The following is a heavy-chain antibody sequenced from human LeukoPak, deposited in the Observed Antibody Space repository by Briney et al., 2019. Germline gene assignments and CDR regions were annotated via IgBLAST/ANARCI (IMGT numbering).Heavy chain of an antibody. CDR3: AKDLNFFSGFDI. V-gene: IGHV3-74*01. Sequence: PGGSLRLSCAASGLTFSSYWMHWVRQAPGKGLVWVSRINGDGSSTSYADSVKGRFTISRDNAKNTVYLQMNSLRAVDTAVYYCAKDLNFFSGFDIWGQGTMVTVSS. D-gene: IGHD1-1*01. CDR1: GLTFSSYW. CDR2: INGDGSST. J-gene: IGHJ3*02.